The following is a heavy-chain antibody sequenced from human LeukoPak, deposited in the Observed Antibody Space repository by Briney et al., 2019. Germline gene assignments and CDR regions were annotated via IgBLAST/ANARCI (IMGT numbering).Heavy chain of an antibody. D-gene: IGHD2-2*01. V-gene: IGHV4-34*01. J-gene: IGHJ4*02. Sequence: SETLSLTCAVYGDSFSGHYWSWIRQPPGKGLEWIGEITDGGRTSYSPSLKSRATIAIVPSQSQFSLQLDSVTAADTAIYYCVRRTRVAMPNALDLISDFWGQGTLVTVSS. CDR3: VRRTRVAMPNALDLISDF. CDR2: ITDGGRT. CDR1: GDSFSGHY.